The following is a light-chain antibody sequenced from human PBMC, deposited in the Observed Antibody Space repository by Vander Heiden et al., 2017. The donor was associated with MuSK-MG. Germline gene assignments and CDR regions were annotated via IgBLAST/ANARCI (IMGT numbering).Light chain of an antibody. V-gene: IGLV3-1*01. CDR3: QAWDSSTAHVV. CDR1: KLGDKY. J-gene: IGLJ2*01. CDR2: QDS. Sequence: SYDLTQPPQVSVSTGQTASITCSGDKLGDKYACWYQQKPGQSPVLVIYQDSKRPSGIPERFSGSNSGNTATLTICGTQAMDEADYYCQAWDSSTAHVVFGGGTKLTVL.